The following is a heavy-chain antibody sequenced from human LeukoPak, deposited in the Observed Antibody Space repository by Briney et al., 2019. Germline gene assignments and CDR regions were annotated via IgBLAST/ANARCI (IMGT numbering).Heavy chain of an antibody. V-gene: IGHV3-7*01. CDR3: TKDRQGPNQYHMDV. J-gene: IGHJ6*03. CDR1: GFTFGSLW. Sequence: PGGSLRLSCAASGFTFGSLWMSWVRQAPGRGPEWVANINQDGGTTYYVASVKGRFTISRDNAKNSLSLQMSSLRAEDTAVYYCTKDRQGPNQYHMDVWGKGTTVTV. CDR2: INQDGGTT.